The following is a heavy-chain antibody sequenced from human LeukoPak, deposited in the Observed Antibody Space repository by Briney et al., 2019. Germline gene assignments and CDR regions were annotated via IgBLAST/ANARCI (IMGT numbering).Heavy chain of an antibody. CDR1: GYTFTNYG. CDR3: ARDRSYYDAFDI. D-gene: IGHD1-26*01. J-gene: IGHJ3*02. V-gene: IGHV1-18*01. Sequence: ASVKVSCKAYGYTFTNYGISWVRQAPGQGLQWMGWINTYNGNTNYAQKLQGRVTMTTDTSTSTGYMELRSLRSDDTAVYYCARDRSYYDAFDIWGQGTMVTVSS. CDR2: INTYNGNT.